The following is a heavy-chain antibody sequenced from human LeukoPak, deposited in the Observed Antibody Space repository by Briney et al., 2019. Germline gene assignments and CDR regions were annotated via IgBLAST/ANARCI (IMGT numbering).Heavy chain of an antibody. CDR3: ARAHGYDSSGYSEAYFDY. J-gene: IGHJ4*02. CDR1: GYTFTSYG. D-gene: IGHD3-22*01. Sequence: ASVKVSCKASGYTFTSYGIGWVRQAPGQGLEWMGWISAYNGNTNYAQKLQGRVTMTTDTSTSTAYMELRSLRSDDTAVYYCARAHGYDSSGYSEAYFDYWGQGTLVTVSS. V-gene: IGHV1-18*01. CDR2: ISAYNGNT.